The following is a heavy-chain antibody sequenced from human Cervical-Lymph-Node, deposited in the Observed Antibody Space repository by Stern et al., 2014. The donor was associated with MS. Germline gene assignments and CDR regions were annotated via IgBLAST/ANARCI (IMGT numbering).Heavy chain of an antibody. CDR3: ARHGGPNWNHEAHNWFDP. CDR2: IYPGNSDT. V-gene: IGHV5-51*03. D-gene: IGHD1-14*01. CDR1: EYTFNTHW. Sequence: EVQLVQSGGEVKKPGESLKISCKGSEYTFNTHWIDWVRQMPGKGLEWLGNIYPGNSDTRYNPSLQGQVSISADKSITTAYLLFSSLKASDSAMYFCARHGGPNWNHEAHNWFDPWGQGTLVTVSS. J-gene: IGHJ5*02.